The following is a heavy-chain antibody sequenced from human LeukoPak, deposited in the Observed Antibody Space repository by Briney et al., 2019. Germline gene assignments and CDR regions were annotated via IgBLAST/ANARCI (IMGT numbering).Heavy chain of an antibody. D-gene: IGHD4-17*01. J-gene: IGHJ4*02. Sequence: GGSLRLSXAASGFTFSSYGMHWVRQAPGKGLEWVAVIWYDGSNKYYADSVKGRFTISRDNSKNTLYLQMNSLRAEDTAVYYCAKGKDGDFNFDYWGQGTLVTVSS. CDR3: AKGKDGDFNFDY. V-gene: IGHV3-33*06. CDR2: IWYDGSNK. CDR1: GFTFSSYG.